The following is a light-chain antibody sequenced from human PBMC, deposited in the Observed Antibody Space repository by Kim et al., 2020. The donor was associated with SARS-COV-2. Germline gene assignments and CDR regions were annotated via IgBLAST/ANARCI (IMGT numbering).Light chain of an antibody. Sequence: VALGQTVRITCQGDSRRSYYATWYQHKPGQAPMLVIYGKNNRPSGIPDRFSGSSSGNTASLTITGTQAGDEADYYCNSRDSNDNVVFGGGTQLTVL. CDR3: NSRDSNDNVV. J-gene: IGLJ2*01. V-gene: IGLV3-19*01. CDR2: GKN. CDR1: SRRSYY.